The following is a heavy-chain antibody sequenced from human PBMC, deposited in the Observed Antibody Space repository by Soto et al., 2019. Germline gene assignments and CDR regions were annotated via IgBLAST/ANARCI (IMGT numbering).Heavy chain of an antibody. CDR3: AGRYCTNGVCYTNYYYYIDV. V-gene: IGHV3-23*01. CDR2: ITTSGGNT. D-gene: IGHD2-8*01. Sequence: EVQLLESGGGLVQPGGSLRLSCAASGFTFSTYAMSWVRQAPGKXXXWVSTITTSGGNTYYADSVQGRFTISRDNSKNTLYLQMNSLRAEDTAVYYCAGRYCTNGVCYTNYYYYIDVWGKGTTVTVSS. J-gene: IGHJ6*03. CDR1: GFTFSTYA.